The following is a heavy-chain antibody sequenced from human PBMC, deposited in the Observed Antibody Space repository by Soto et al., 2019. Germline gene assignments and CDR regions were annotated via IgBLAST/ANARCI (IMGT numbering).Heavy chain of an antibody. J-gene: IGHJ4*02. V-gene: IGHV3-23*01. CDR1: GFTFSSYA. Sequence: VGSLRLSCAASGFTFSSYAMSWVRQAPGKGLEWVSAISGSGGSTHYADSVKGRFTISRDNSRNTLYLQLNSLRAEDTAVYYCGQRDSHFDYWGQGTLVTVSS. D-gene: IGHD2-21*01. CDR2: ISGSGGST. CDR3: GQRDSHFDY.